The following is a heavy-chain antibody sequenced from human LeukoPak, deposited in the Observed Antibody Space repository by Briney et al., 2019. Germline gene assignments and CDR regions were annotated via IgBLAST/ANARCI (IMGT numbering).Heavy chain of an antibody. CDR3: ARDTRSIVVVPAAISEPNWFDP. D-gene: IGHD2-2*01. J-gene: IGHJ5*02. V-gene: IGHV1-46*01. Sequence: GASVKVSCKASGYTFTSYYMHWVRQAPGQGLEWMGIINPSGGSTSYAQKFQGRVTMTRDMSTSTVYMELRSLRSDDTAVYYCARDTRSIVVVPAAISEPNWFDPWGQGTLVTVSS. CDR2: INPSGGST. CDR1: GYTFTSYY.